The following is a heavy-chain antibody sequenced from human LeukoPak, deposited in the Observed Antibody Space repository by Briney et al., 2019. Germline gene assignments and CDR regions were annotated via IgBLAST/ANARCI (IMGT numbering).Heavy chain of an antibody. CDR1: GFTFSSYS. V-gene: IGHV3-23*01. J-gene: IGHJ4*02. CDR2: ISSSGGSA. CDR3: AKGDDILTGDFDY. D-gene: IGHD3-9*01. Sequence: GGSLRLSCVGSGFTFSSYSMSWVRQAPGKGLEWVSGISSSGGSAYYADSVKGRFTIPRDNSKNTLYLQMNSLRAEDTAVYYCAKGDDILTGDFDYWGQGTLVTVSS.